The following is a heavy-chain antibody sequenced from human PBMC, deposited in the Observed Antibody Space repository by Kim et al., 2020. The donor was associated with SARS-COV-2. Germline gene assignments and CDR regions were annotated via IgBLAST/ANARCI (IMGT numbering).Heavy chain of an antibody. D-gene: IGHD2-2*01. CDR1: GFTFGDYA. CDR3: TRVTYTSSPNFDF. Sequence: GGSLRLSCSTSGFTFGDYAITWFRQAPGKGLEWIGFIRNKAYGGTTEYAASVRDRFIISRDDSKSIGFLQMNSLKTEDTGVYYCTRVTYTSSPNFDFWGQGSLVTVSS. CDR2: IRNKAYGGTT. J-gene: IGHJ4*02. V-gene: IGHV3-49*03.